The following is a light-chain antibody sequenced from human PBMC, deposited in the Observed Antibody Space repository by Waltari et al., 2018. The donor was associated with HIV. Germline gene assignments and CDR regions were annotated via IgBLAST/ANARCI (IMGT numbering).Light chain of an antibody. CDR1: QGLLHSNVYNY. J-gene: IGKJ3*01. V-gene: IGKV2-28*01. CDR3: MQALQTPSG. CDR2: LGS. Sequence: DIVMTQSPLSLPVTPGEPASISCTSSQGLLHSNVYNYLEWYLQKPGQLPKLLIYLGSNRASGVPDRFSGSGSGTDFTLKISRVEAEDVGVYYCMQALQTPSGFGPGTKVDIK.